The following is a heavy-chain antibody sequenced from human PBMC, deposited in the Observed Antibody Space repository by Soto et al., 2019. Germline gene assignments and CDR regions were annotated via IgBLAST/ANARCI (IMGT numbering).Heavy chain of an antibody. CDR3: ARGGYCSGGSCLDLRYYYYYMDV. CDR2: INHSGST. V-gene: IGHV4-34*01. D-gene: IGHD2-15*01. Sequence: ASETLSLTCAVYGGSFSGYYWSWIRQPPGKGLEWIGEINHSGSTNYNPSLKGRVTISVDTSKNQFSLKLSSVTAADTAVYYCARGGYCSGGSCLDLRYYYYYMDVWGKGTTVTVSS. J-gene: IGHJ6*03. CDR1: GGSFSGYY.